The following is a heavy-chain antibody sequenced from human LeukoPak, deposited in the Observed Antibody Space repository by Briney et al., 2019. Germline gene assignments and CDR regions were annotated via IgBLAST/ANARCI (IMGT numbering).Heavy chain of an antibody. CDR3: AKVGRAGAPYGACSQ. J-gene: IGHJ4*02. Sequence: ASVKVSCKASVGTFTSYAISWVRQAPGQGLEWMRRIIPILGIANYAQKYQGRVTITADKSTSTAYVELSSLRSDDTAGYYGAKVGRAGAPYGACSQWGQGTLVTVSS. V-gene: IGHV1-69*04. D-gene: IGHD4/OR15-4a*01. CDR1: VGTFTSYA. CDR2: IIPILGIA.